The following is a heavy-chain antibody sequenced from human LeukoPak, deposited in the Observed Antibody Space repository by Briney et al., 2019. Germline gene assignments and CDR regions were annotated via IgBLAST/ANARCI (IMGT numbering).Heavy chain of an antibody. CDR3: TTEVVVVAASFSY. J-gene: IGHJ4*02. V-gene: IGHV3-15*01. D-gene: IGHD2-15*01. CDR2: IKTKTDGGTT. CDR1: GFTFSNAW. Sequence: PGGSLRLSCASSGFTFSNAWMIWVRQAPGKGLEWVGRIKTKTDGGTTDYAAPVKGRFTISRDDSKNTLYLQMNSLKTEDTAVYYSTTEVVVVAASFSYWGQGTLVTVSS.